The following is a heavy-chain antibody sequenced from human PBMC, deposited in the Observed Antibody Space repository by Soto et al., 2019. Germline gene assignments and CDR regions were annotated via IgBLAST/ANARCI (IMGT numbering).Heavy chain of an antibody. CDR1: GFTFSRHG. CDR3: AKVDVSTAGSFDY. Sequence: SGGSLRLSCVASGFTFSRHGLSWVRQAPGKGLEWVSTINPSGDSTFYADSVKGRFTISRDDSKNTVYLQMNSLSVGDTAVYLCAKVDVSTAGSFDYWSQGALVTVSS. D-gene: IGHD6-13*01. V-gene: IGHV3-23*01. J-gene: IGHJ4*02. CDR2: INPSGDST.